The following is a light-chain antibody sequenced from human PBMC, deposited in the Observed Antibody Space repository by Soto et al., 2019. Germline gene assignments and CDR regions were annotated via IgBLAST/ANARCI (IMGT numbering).Light chain of an antibody. CDR3: QEYDNWPPWT. V-gene: IGKV3-15*01. Sequence: TVMTQSPATLSVSVGERVTLSCRASQSVRNNLAWYQQKPGQAPRLLIYGASTRVTDVPARFSGSGSGTEFTLTISGLQSEDFAVYYCQEYDNWPPWTFGQGTKVDIK. CDR1: QSVRNN. J-gene: IGKJ1*01. CDR2: GAS.